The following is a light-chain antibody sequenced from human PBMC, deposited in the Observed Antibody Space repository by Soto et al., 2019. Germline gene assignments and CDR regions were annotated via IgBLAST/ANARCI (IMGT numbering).Light chain of an antibody. V-gene: IGKV3-20*01. CDR1: HSISRNY. CDR3: QQYTTLPFT. Sequence: VLTQSALTLSFSPEDRATLSCMASHSISRNYLAWDQQNPGQARRVVFYGASSRATGIPDRFSGSGSGADFTLTICRLEPEDFGVYYCQQYTTLPFTFGPGTKVD. J-gene: IGKJ3*01. CDR2: GAS.